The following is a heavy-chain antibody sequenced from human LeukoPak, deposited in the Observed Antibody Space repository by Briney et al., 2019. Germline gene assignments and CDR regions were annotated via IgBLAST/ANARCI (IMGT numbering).Heavy chain of an antibody. Sequence: GGSLRLSCAASGFIVSSNYMNWVRQPPGKGLEWVSIIYSGGTTYYADSVKGRFTISRDDSKNTLFPQMNNLRAEDTAVYYCARGGEDSQLWFEPKQYYFDFWGQGTLVNVSS. CDR3: ARGGEDSQLWFEPKQYYFDF. V-gene: IGHV3-53*01. CDR1: GFIVSSNY. D-gene: IGHD5-18*01. CDR2: IYSGGTT. J-gene: IGHJ4*02.